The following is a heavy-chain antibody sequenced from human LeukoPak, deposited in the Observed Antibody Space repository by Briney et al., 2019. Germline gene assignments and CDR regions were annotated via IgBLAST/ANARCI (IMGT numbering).Heavy chain of an antibody. D-gene: IGHD1-26*01. CDR1: GGSISSYY. Sequence: SETLSLTCTVSGGSISSYYWSWIRQPAGKGLEWIGRIYTSGSTNYNPSLKSRVTMSVDTSKNQFSLKLSSVTAADTAVYYCARGEVGATNNWFDPWGQGTLVTVSS. CDR2: IYTSGST. V-gene: IGHV4-4*07. J-gene: IGHJ5*02. CDR3: ARGEVGATNNWFDP.